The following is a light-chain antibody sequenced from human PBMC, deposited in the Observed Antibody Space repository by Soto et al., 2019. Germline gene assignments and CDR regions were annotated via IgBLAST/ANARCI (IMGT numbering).Light chain of an antibody. CDR1: SSDIGGYNS. V-gene: IGLV2-8*01. CDR2: DVT. CDR3: SSYAATNKVT. J-gene: IGLJ2*01. Sequence: QSALTQPPSASGSPGQSVTISCAGTSSDIGGYNSVSWYQHHPAKAPKLIIYDVTKRPSGVPDRFSGSKSGNTASLTVSGLQAEYEADYYCSSYAATNKVTFGGGTKLTVL.